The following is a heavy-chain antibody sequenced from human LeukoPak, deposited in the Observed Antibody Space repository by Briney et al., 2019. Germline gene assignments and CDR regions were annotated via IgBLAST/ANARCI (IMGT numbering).Heavy chain of an antibody. V-gene: IGHV1-2*02. CDR3: ARDYGSSGWYYYYYYMDV. D-gene: IGHD6-19*01. Sequence: ASVKVSCKASGYTFTSYAMNWVRQAPGQGLEWMGWINPNSGGTNYAQKFQGRVTMTRDTSISTAYMELSRLRSDDTAVYYCARDYGSSGWYYYYYYMDVWGKGTTVTVSS. CDR2: INPNSGGT. CDR1: GYTFTSYA. J-gene: IGHJ6*03.